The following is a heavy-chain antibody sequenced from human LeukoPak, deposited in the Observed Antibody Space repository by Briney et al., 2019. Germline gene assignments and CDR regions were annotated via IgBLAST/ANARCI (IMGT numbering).Heavy chain of an antibody. J-gene: IGHJ4*02. V-gene: IGHV4-59*06. CDR1: GGSISSLY. CDR2: IYYSGTT. CDR3: ARGTTDGYSYGRFDY. D-gene: IGHD5-18*01. Sequence: SETLSLTCSVSGGSISSLYWSWIRQPPGKGLEWLGYIYYSGTTYYNPSLKSRVTFSVDTSKNQFSLKLNPVTAADTALYYCARGTTDGYSYGRFDYWGQGTLVTVSS.